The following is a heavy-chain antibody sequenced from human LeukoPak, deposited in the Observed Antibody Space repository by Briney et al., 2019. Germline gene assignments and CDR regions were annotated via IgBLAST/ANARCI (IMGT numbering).Heavy chain of an antibody. CDR1: GYSIRSGYY. CDR3: ARVFDSGSQAYFYYMDV. CDR2: IYSSGST. D-gene: IGHD3-10*01. Sequence: SETLSLTCTVSGYSIRSGYYWGWIRQSPGKGLEWIGYIYSSGSTNYNPSLKSRVTMSVDTSKNQFSLKVSSVTAADTAVYYCARVFDSGSQAYFYYMDVWGKGTTVTISS. V-gene: IGHV4-38-2*02. J-gene: IGHJ6*03.